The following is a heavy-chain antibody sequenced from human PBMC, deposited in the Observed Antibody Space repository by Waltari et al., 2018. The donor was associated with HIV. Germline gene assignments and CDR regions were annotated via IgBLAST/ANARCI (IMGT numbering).Heavy chain of an antibody. Sequence: QVQLQESGPGLVKPSETLSLTCGVSGYPITSGYHWGWIRQPPGRGLEWIGRIFHSGSAYYNPPLRSRVTISVDTSKNQFSLKLNSVTAADTAVYFCARSEGAQTATIFDRWGQGTLVTVSS. CDR3: ARSEGAQTATIFDR. V-gene: IGHV4-38-2*01. J-gene: IGHJ4*02. D-gene: IGHD3-3*01. CDR1: GYPITSGYH. CDR2: IFHSGSA.